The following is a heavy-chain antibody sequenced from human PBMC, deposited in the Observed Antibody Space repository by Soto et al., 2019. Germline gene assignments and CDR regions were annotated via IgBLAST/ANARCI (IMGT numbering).Heavy chain of an antibody. CDR3: ARDRRWYYYDTGGSDGVDAFAI. V-gene: IGHV3-48*02. CDR1: GFTFSSYS. CDR2: ISSSDTTI. J-gene: IGHJ3*02. Sequence: EVQLVESGGGLVQPGGSLRLSCAASGFTFSSYSMNWARQAPGKGLEWVSYISSSDTTIYYADSVKGRFTISRDNVKNSLYLQMNSLRDEDTAVYYCARDRRWYYYDTGGSDGVDAFAIWGQGTVVTVSS. D-gene: IGHD3-22*01.